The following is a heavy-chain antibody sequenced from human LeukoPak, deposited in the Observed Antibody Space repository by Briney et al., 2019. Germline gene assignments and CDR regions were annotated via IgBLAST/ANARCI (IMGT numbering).Heavy chain of an antibody. CDR3: ARGGAAADYDYVWGSYTLSWFDP. CDR1: GYTFTSYY. CDR2: INPSDGST. V-gene: IGHV1-46*01. J-gene: IGHJ5*02. D-gene: IGHD3-16*01. Sequence: EASVKVSCKASGYTFTSYYMHWVRQAPGQGLEWMGIINPSDGSTSYAQKFQGRVTMTRDTSTSTVYMELSSLRSEDTAVYYCARGGAAADYDYVWGSYTLSWFDPWGQGTLVTVSS.